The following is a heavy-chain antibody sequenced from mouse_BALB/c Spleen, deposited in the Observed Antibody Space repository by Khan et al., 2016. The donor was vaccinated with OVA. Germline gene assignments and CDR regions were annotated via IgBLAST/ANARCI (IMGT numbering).Heavy chain of an antibody. Sequence: QVQLQQPGAELAKPGASVKMYCKASGYTFTTYWMHWIKQRPGQGLEWIGYINPTSGYTDYNEKFKDRATLSADKSSSTAYMQLTSLTSEDSAVYYCTRDRIDYWGQGTTLTVSS. CDR2: INPTSGYT. V-gene: IGHV1-7*01. CDR3: TRDRIDY. J-gene: IGHJ2*01. CDR1: GYTFTTYW.